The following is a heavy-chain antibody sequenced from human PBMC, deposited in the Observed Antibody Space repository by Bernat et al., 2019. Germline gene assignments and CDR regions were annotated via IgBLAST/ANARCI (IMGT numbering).Heavy chain of an antibody. CDR1: GFTFSNAW. CDR2: IKSKTDGGTT. CDR3: TTWSRAAPGNFDY. D-gene: IGHD6-13*01. V-gene: IGHV3-15*01. J-gene: IGHJ4*02. Sequence: EVQLVESGGGLVKPGGSLRLSCAASGFTFSNAWMSWVRQAPGKGLEWVGRIKSKTDGGTTDSAAPVKGRFTILRDDSENTLYLQMNSLKTEDTAVYYCTTWSRAAPGNFDYWGQGTLVTVSS.